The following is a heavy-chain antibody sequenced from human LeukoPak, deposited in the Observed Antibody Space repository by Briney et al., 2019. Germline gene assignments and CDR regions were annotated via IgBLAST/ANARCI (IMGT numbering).Heavy chain of an antibody. CDR1: GFTFGSYW. CDR3: ARHYGPGPRYYYYYMDV. Sequence: GGSLRLSCAASGFTFGSYWMTWVRQAPGKGLEWVANIKKDGTEEHYVDSVKGRFTVSRDNARNSLYLQMNSLRVEDTAIYYCARHYGPGPRYYYYYMDVWGKGTTVTVSS. V-gene: IGHV3-7*01. J-gene: IGHJ6*03. CDR2: IKKDGTEE. D-gene: IGHD3-10*01.